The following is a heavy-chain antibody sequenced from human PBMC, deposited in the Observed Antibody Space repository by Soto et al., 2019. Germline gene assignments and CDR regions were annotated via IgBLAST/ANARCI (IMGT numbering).Heavy chain of an antibody. D-gene: IGHD6-13*01. CDR2: IIPIFGTA. J-gene: IGHJ4*02. CDR1: GGTFSSYA. Sequence: ASVKVSCKASGGTFSSYAISWLRQSPGQGLEWMGGIIPIFGTANYAQKFQGRVTITADESTSTAYMELSSLRSEDTAVYYCASLEAAGTDYWGQGTLVTVSS. CDR3: ASLEAAGTDY. V-gene: IGHV1-69*13.